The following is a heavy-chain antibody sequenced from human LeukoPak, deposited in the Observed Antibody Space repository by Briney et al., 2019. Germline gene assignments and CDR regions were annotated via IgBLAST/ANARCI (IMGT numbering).Heavy chain of an antibody. CDR1: GGTLITYA. Sequence: SVKVSCKASGGTLITYAISWVRQAPGQWLEWMGEILPIFATANYAQKFQGRVTIIADESTRTAYMELSSLRSEDTAVYYCARGGIVGTTYDAFDIWGQGTMVTVSS. CDR2: ILPIFATA. D-gene: IGHD1-26*01. CDR3: ARGGIVGTTYDAFDI. V-gene: IGHV1-69*13. J-gene: IGHJ3*02.